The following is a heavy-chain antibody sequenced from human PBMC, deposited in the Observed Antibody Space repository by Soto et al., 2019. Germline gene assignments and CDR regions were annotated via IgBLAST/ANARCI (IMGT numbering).Heavy chain of an antibody. CDR2: ISGSGGST. J-gene: IGHJ4*02. Sequence: GGSLRLSCAASGFTFSSYAMSWVRQAPGKGLEWVSAISGSGGSTYYADSVKGRFTISRDNSKNTLYLQMNSLRAEDTAVYYCAKFTIFGVVTGYFDYWGQGTLVTVSS. CDR1: GFTFSSYA. CDR3: AKFTIFGVVTGYFDY. V-gene: IGHV3-23*01. D-gene: IGHD3-3*01.